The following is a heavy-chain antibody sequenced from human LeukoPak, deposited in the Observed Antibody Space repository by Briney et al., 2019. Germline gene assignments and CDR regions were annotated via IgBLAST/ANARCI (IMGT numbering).Heavy chain of an antibody. CDR1: GYTFTSYY. V-gene: IGHV1-46*01. CDR3: ARVRVVPAAMYFYYYYYMDV. CDR2: INPSGGST. D-gene: IGHD2-2*01. J-gene: IGHJ6*03. Sequence: ASVKVSCKASGYTFTSYYMHWVRQAPGQGLGWVGIINPSGGSTSYAQKFQGRVTMTRDTSTSTVYMELSSLRSEDTAVYYCARVRVVPAAMYFYYYYYMDVWGKGTTVTVSS.